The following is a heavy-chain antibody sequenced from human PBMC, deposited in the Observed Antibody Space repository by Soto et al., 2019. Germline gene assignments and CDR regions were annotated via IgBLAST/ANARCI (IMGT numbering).Heavy chain of an antibody. Sequence: GGSLRLSYAASGFTFSSYAMSWVRQAPGKGLEWVSAISGSGGSTYYADSVKGRFTISRDNSKNTLYLQMNSLRAEDTAVYYCAKAGPVITFGGVIVIPYFGYWGQGTLVTVSS. CDR1: GFTFSSYA. CDR3: AKAGPVITFGGVIVIPYFGY. V-gene: IGHV3-23*01. J-gene: IGHJ4*02. D-gene: IGHD3-16*02. CDR2: ISGSGGST.